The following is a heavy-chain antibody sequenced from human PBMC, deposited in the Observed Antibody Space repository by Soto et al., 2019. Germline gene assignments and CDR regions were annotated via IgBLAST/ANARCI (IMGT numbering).Heavy chain of an antibody. CDR3: ASWDYYYDSSGYYYVVAGGP. CDR2: ISGSGGST. D-gene: IGHD3-22*01. Sequence: GGSLRLSCAASGFIFSHYAMSWVRQTPGKGLEWVSTISGSGGSTYYADSMKGRFTISRDNSKNTLYLQMNSLRAEDTAVYYCASWDYYYDSSGYYYVVAGGPWGQGTLVTSPQ. CDR1: GFIFSHYA. V-gene: IGHV3-23*01. J-gene: IGHJ5*02.